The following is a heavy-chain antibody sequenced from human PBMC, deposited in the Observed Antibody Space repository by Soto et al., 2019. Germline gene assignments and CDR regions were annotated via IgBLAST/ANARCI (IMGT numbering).Heavy chain of an antibody. Sequence: EVQLMESGGGLVQPGGSLRLSCAASGFTFFAYWIHWVRQVPGKGLVWVSRINSDGSHTSYADSVRGRFTISRDNSKHTVYLQMNRLTAEDPAVYYCAKGGGYGDYAGENWFDSWGQGSLVTVSS. V-gene: IGHV3-74*01. J-gene: IGHJ5*01. D-gene: IGHD4-17*01. CDR3: AKGGGYGDYAGENWFDS. CDR1: GFTFFAYW. CDR2: INSDGSHT.